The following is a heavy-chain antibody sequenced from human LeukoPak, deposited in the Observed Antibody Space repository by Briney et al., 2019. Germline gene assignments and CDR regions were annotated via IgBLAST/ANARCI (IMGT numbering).Heavy chain of an antibody. CDR2: MKPDGSEK. Sequence: GGSLRLSCAASGFAFSNSWVSWVRQAPGKGLEWVTNMKPDGSEKYYVDSVKGRFTISRDNAKNSLYLQMNSLRVEDTAVYYCARDSAGFDYWVQGALVTVSS. CDR3: ARDSAGFDY. V-gene: IGHV3-7*01. CDR1: GFAFSNSW. D-gene: IGHD6-13*01. J-gene: IGHJ4*02.